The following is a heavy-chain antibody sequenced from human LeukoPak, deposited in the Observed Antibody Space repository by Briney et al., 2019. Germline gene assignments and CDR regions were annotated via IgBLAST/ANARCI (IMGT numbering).Heavy chain of an antibody. J-gene: IGHJ4*02. Sequence: ASVKVSCKASGYTFTDYYMHWVRQAPGQGLEWMGWINPNSGGTNYAQKFQGRVTMTRDTSISTAYMELSRLRSDDTAVYYCARDYYGSGSYYNTYYFDYWGQGTLVTVSS. CDR3: ARDYYGSGSYYNTYYFDY. CDR1: GYTFTDYY. D-gene: IGHD3-10*01. CDR2: INPNSGGT. V-gene: IGHV1-2*02.